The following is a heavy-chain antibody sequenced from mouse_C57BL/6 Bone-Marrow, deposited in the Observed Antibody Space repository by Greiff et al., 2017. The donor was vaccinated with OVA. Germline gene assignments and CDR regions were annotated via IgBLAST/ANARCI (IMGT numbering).Heavy chain of an antibody. J-gene: IGHJ2*01. CDR1: GFTFSSYG. D-gene: IGHD1-1*01. CDR3: ARHIYYYGSYYFDY. Sequence: EVQLVESGGDLVKPGGSLKLSCAASGFTFSSYGMSWVRQTPDKRLEWVATISSGGSYTYYPDSVKGRFTISRDNAKNTLYLQMSSLKSEDTAMYYCARHIYYYGSYYFDYWGQGTTLTVSS. V-gene: IGHV5-6*01. CDR2: ISSGGSYT.